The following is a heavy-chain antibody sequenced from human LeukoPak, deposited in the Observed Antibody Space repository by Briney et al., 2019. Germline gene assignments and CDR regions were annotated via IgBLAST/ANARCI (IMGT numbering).Heavy chain of an antibody. D-gene: IGHD2-8*01. V-gene: IGHV1-8*02. CDR3: SRGHGPPTDCTSGVCYTRGYFDY. J-gene: IGHJ4*02. CDR2: MNPNSGNT. Sequence: ASVKVSCKASGGTFSSYTISWVRQATGQGREWMGCMNPNSGNTGYAQKFQGRVTMTRNTSISTAYMGLSSLRSEDTAVYYRSRGHGPPTDCTSGVCYTRGYFDYWGQGALVTVSS. CDR1: GGTFSSYT.